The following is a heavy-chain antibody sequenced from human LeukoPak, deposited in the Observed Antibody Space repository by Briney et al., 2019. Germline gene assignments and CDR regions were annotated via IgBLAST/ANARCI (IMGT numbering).Heavy chain of an antibody. CDR1: GFTFVDYG. J-gene: IGHJ4*02. CDR2: INWNGGST. Sequence: GGPLRLSCAASGFTFVDYGMSWVRHPPGKGLEWVAGINWNGGSTGYADSVKGRFTISRDNAKNSLYLQMDSLRAEDTALYYCARGYDYGDTGTDYWGQGTLVTVSS. D-gene: IGHD4-17*01. V-gene: IGHV3-20*04. CDR3: ARGYDYGDTGTDY.